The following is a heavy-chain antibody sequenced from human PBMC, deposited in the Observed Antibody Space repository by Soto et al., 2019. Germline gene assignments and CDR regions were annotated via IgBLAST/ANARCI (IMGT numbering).Heavy chain of an antibody. V-gene: IGHV1-46*01. Sequence: ASVKVSCKASGYTFTSYYMHWVRQAPGQGLEWMGIINPSCGSTSYAQKFQGRVTITADESTSTAYMELSSLRSEDTAVYYCARDPQNYYGGYFDYWGQGTLVTVSS. CDR2: INPSCGST. J-gene: IGHJ4*02. CDR3: ARDPQNYYGGYFDY. CDR1: GYTFTSYY. D-gene: IGHD3-10*01.